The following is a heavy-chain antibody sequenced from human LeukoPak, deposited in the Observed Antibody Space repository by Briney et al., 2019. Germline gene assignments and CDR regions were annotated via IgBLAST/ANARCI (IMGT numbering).Heavy chain of an antibody. D-gene: IGHD1-26*01. J-gene: IGHJ4*02. Sequence: PSETLSLTCTVSGGSISSYYWSWIRQPPGKGLEWIGYIYYSGSTNYNPSLKSRVTISVDTSENQFSLKLSSVTAADTAVYYCARASGSQRYYYFDYWGQGTLVTVSS. CDR2: IYYSGST. CDR3: ARASGSQRYYYFDY. V-gene: IGHV4-59*01. CDR1: GGSISSYY.